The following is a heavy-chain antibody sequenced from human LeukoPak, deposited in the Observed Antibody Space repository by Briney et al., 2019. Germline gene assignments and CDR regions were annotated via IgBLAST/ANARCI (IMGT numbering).Heavy chain of an antibody. CDR2: INPNSGGT. Sequence: GASVKVSCKASGYTFTGYYMHWVRQAPGQGLEWMGWINPNSGGTNYAQKLQGRVTMTRDTSISTAYMELSRLRSDDTAVYYCARDFQLAVADYYYYGMDVWGQGTTVTVSS. CDR1: GYTFTGYY. J-gene: IGHJ6*02. D-gene: IGHD6-19*01. CDR3: ARDFQLAVADYYYYGMDV. V-gene: IGHV1-2*02.